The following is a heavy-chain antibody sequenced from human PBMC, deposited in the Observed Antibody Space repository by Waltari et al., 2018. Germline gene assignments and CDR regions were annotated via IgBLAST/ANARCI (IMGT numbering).Heavy chain of an antibody. J-gene: IGHJ4*02. CDR2: IYTSGST. D-gene: IGHD5-12*01. CDR3: VRNSGNPKYYFDN. Sequence: QVQLQESGPGLVKPSQTLSLTCTVSGGSISTGTYYWSWIRQPAGKGLEWIGRIYTSGSTNYNPSLKSRVTVSVDTSKNQFSLNLNSVTAADTAVYYCVRNSGNPKYYFDNWGQGTLVTVSS. CDR1: GGSISTGTYY. V-gene: IGHV4-61*02.